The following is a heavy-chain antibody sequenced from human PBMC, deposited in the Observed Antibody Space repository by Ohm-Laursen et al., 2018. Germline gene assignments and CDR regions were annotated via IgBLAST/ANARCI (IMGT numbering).Heavy chain of an antibody. CDR3: ARVLGSYSFDF. CDR1: GFTFSDYY. CDR2: ISRGDNTL. D-gene: IGHD1-26*01. V-gene: IGHV3-11*01. J-gene: IGHJ4*02. Sequence: SLRLSCAASGFTFSDYYMSWLRQAPGKGLEWVSHISRGDNTLYYADSAKGRFTISRDNAKNSLYLQMNGLRAEDTAVYYCARVLGSYSFDFWGQGTLVTVSS.